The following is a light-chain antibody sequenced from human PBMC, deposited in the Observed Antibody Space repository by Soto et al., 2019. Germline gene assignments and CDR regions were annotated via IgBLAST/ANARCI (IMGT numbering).Light chain of an antibody. CDR1: QTISTW. J-gene: IGKJ1*01. V-gene: IGKV1-5*01. CDR3: QQYGTYLWT. Sequence: SASVGDRVTITCRASQTISTWMAWYQQKPGKAPKLLMYDASSLESGVPSRFSGSGSGTEFTLTISSLQPDDFATYYCQQYGTYLWTFGQGTKVDIK. CDR2: DAS.